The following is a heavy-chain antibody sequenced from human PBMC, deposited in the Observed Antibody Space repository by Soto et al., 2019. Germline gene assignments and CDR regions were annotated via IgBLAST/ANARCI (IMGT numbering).Heavy chain of an antibody. J-gene: IGHJ6*02. CDR1: GFTFSSYA. CDR2: ISGSGGST. CDR3: AKAIVHYDILTGYYSPGYLGMDV. V-gene: IGHV3-23*01. Sequence: GGSLRLSCAASGFTFSSYAMSWVRQAPGKGLEWVSAISGSGGSTYYADSVKGRFTISRDNSKNTLYLQMNSLRAEDTAVYYCAKAIVHYDILTGYYSPGYLGMDVWGQGTTVTVSS. D-gene: IGHD3-9*01.